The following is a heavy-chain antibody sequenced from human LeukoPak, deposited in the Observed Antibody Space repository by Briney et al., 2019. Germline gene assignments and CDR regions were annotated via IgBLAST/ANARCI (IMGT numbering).Heavy chain of an antibody. CDR3: ARLSYYGSGLLDY. CDR1: GYSFTNYW. Sequence: GESLKISCKASGYSFTNYWISWVRQMPGKGLEWMGRIDPSDANTDYSPSLQGHVTISADKSIYTAYLQWSSLKASDTAMYYCARLSYYGSGLLDYWGQGTRVTVSS. V-gene: IGHV5-10-1*01. D-gene: IGHD3-10*01. CDR2: IDPSDANT. J-gene: IGHJ4*02.